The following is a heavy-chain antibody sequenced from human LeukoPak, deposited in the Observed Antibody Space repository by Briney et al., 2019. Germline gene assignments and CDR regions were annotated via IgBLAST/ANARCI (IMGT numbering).Heavy chain of an antibody. J-gene: IGHJ3*02. CDR3: ATDPPYYGGKGGEAFDI. V-gene: IGHV1-46*01. D-gene: IGHD4-23*01. CDR1: GYTFTSYY. CDR2: INPSGGST. Sequence: GASVKVSCTASGYTFTSYYMHWVRQAPGQGLEWMGIINPSGGSTSYAQKFQGRVTMTRDTSTSTVYMELSSLRSEDTAVYYCATDPPYYGGKGGEAFDIWGQGTMVTVSS.